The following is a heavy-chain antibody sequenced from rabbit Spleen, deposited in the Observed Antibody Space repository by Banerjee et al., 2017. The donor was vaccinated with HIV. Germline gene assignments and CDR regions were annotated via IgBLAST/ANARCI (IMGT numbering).Heavy chain of an antibody. CDR1: GFSLFSYW. V-gene: IGHV1S40*01. J-gene: IGHJ6*01. D-gene: IGHD4-1*01. CDR3: ARDLDGVIGWNFGW. CDR2: IYAGDGST. Sequence: QSLEESGGGLVKPGGTLTLTCKASGFSLFSYWMCWVRQAPGKGLDLIGCIYAGDGSTDYTNWVNGRFTISKTSSTVTLQMTSLTAADTATYFCARDLDGVIGWNFGWWGQGTLVTVS.